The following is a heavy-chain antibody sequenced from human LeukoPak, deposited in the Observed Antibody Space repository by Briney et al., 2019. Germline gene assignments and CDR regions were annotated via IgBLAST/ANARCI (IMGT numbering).Heavy chain of an antibody. CDR2: ISYDGTNK. CDR1: GFTFSSYG. Sequence: GGSLRLSCAVSGFTFSSYGMHWVRQAPGKGLEWMAVISYDGTNKYYADSVKGRFTISRDNSKNTLYLQMNSLRAEDTAVYYCAKDLNYDFWSGLGNWGQGTLVAVSS. J-gene: IGHJ4*02. CDR3: AKDLNYDFWSGLGN. V-gene: IGHV3-30*18. D-gene: IGHD3-3*01.